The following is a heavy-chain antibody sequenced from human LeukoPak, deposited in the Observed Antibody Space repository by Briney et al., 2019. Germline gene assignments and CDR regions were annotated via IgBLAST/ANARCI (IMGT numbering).Heavy chain of an antibody. CDR3: VRGQTIDY. Sequence: GGSLRLSCTASGFTFSDYWMYWVRQAQGKGLVWVSRIKSDGTGILYEDFAEGRFTISRDNAKNALYLQMTSLREEDPAVYYCVRGQTIDYWGQGILVTVSS. CDR1: GFTFSDYW. V-gene: IGHV3-74*03. D-gene: IGHD3-10*01. CDR2: IKSDGTGI. J-gene: IGHJ4*02.